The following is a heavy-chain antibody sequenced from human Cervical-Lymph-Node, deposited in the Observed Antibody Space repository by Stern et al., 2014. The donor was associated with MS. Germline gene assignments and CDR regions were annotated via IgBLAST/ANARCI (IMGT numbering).Heavy chain of an antibody. CDR2: INYNGGST. CDR3: ARAFCTGGVCYSFPFYGMDV. Sequence: EVPLVESGGGVVRPGGSLRLSCAASGFIFDDYGMSLVRQVPGKGPEWVSAINYNGGSTDYAASVKGRFTISRDNAKKSLYLRMNSLRVEDTAVYHGARAFCTGGVCYSFPFYGMDVWGQGTTVTVSS. D-gene: IGHD2-8*02. CDR1: GFIFDDYG. J-gene: IGHJ6*02. V-gene: IGHV3-20*01.